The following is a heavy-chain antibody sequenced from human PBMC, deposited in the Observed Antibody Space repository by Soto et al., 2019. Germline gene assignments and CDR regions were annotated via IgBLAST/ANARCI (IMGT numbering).Heavy chain of an antibody. D-gene: IGHD2-2*02. CDR3: ARSRGVYCSSTSCYSPWFDP. J-gene: IGHJ5*02. CDR2: ISGGGANT. V-gene: IGHV3-23*01. CDR1: GFTFSSYA. Sequence: GGSLRLSXAASGFTFSSYAMSWVRQAPGKGLEWVSAISGGGANTYYEDSVKGRFTISRDNSKNTLYLQMNSLRAEDTAVYYCARSRGVYCSSTSCYSPWFDPWGQGTLVTVSS.